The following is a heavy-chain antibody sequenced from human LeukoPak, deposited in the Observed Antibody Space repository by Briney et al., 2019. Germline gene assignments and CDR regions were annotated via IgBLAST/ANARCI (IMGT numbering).Heavy chain of an antibody. CDR1: GGSISSYY. J-gene: IGHJ4*02. CDR2: IYYSGST. V-gene: IGHV4-59*08. Sequence: SETLSLTCTVSGGSISSYYWSWIRQPPGKGLEWIGYIYYSGSTNYNPSLKSRVTISVDTSKNQFSLKLSSVTAADTAVYYCARHLGTGYYDSPYCFDYWGQGTLVTVSS. CDR3: ARHLGTGYYDSPYCFDY. D-gene: IGHD3-22*01.